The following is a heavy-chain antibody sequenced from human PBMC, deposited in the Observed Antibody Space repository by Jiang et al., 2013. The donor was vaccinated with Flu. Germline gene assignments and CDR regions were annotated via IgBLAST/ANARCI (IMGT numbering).Heavy chain of an antibody. J-gene: IGHJ4*02. CDR3: TTESTLHLIDHDYGGNPRRRFDY. CDR1: GFTFSNAW. CDR2: IKSKTDGGTT. D-gene: IGHD4-23*01. V-gene: IGHV3-15*01. Sequence: VQLLESGGGLVKPGGSLRLSCAASGFTFSNAWMSWVRQAPGKGLEWVGRIKSKTDGGTTDYAAPVKGRFTISRDDSKNTLYLQMNSLKTEDTAVYYCTTESTLHLIDHDYGGNPRRRFDYWGQGTLVTVSS.